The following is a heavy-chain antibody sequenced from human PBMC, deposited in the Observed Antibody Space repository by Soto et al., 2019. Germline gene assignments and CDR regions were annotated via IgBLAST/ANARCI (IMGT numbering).Heavy chain of an antibody. V-gene: IGHV3-23*01. CDR1: GFTFSNYG. CDR3: AKSDCSGGSCYFTFDC. CDR2: ISGSGGRT. Sequence: GGSLRLSCAACGFTFSNYGMSWVRQAPGKGLEWVSSISGSGGRTYYADSVKGRFTISRDNSKNTLYLQTDSLRAEDTAFYYCAKSDCSGGSCYFTFDCWGQGTLVTVSS. D-gene: IGHD2-15*01. J-gene: IGHJ4*02.